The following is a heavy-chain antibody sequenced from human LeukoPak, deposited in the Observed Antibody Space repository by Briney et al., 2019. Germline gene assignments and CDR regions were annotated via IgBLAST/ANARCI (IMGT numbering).Heavy chain of an antibody. J-gene: IGHJ4*02. V-gene: IGHV3-21*01. Sequence: PGGSLRLSCSASGFTFSSFWMSWVRQAPGKGLEWVSSISSSSSYIYYADSVKGRFTISRDNAKNSLYLQMNSLRAEDTAVYYCARTRSGGYYGWGQGTLVTVSS. CDR1: GFTFSSFW. D-gene: IGHD3-10*01. CDR2: ISSSSSYI. CDR3: ARTRSGGYYG.